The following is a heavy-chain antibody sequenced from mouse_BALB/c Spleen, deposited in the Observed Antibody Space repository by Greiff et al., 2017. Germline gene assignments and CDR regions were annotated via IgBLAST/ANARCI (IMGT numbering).Heavy chain of an antibody. CDR1: GISITTGNYR. Sequence: EVKLVESGPGLVKPSQTVSLTCTVTGISITTGNYRWSWIRQFPGNKLEWIGYIYYSGTITYNPSLTSRTTITRDTSKNQFFLEMNSLTAEDTATYYCARYDGYPTRFAYWGQGTLVTVSA. J-gene: IGHJ3*01. D-gene: IGHD2-3*01. CDR2: IYYSGTI. V-gene: IGHV3-5*02. CDR3: ARYDGYPTRFAY.